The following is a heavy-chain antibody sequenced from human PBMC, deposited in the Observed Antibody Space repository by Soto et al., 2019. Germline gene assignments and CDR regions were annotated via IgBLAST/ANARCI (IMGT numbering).Heavy chain of an antibody. CDR3: ARGAQKSYYYYGMDV. CDR2: IYHSGST. V-gene: IGHV4-4*02. Sequence: SETLSLTCAVSGVSISSSNWWSLVRHPPGKGLEWIGEIYHSGSTNYNPSLKSRVTISVDKSKNQFSLKLSSVTAADTAVYYCARGAQKSYYYYGMDVWGQGTTVTVSS. J-gene: IGHJ6*02. CDR1: GVSISSSNW.